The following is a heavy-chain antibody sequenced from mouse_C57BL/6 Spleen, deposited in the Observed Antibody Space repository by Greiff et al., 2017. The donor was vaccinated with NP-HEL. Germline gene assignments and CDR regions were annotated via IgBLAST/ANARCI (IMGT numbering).Heavy chain of an antibody. CDR2: ISYDGSN. D-gene: IGHD1-1*01. V-gene: IGHV3-6*01. CDR1: GYSITSGYY. CDR3: AREGGYYGPFDY. Sequence: EVQRVESGPGLVKPSQSLSLTCSVTGYSITSGYYWNWIRQFPGNKLEWMGYISYDGSNNYNPSLKNRISITRDTSKNQFFLKLNSVTTEDTATYYCAREGGYYGPFDYWGQGTTLTVSS. J-gene: IGHJ2*01.